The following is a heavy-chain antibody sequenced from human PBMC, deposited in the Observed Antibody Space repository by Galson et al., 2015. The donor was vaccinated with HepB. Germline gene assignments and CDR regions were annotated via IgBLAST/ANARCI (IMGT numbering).Heavy chain of an antibody. D-gene: IGHD3-10*01. CDR2: IRGSGGST. J-gene: IGHJ4*02. Sequence: SLRLSCAASGFTFGSYAMSWVRQAPGKGLGWVSAIRGSGGSTYYADSVKGRFTISRDNSKNTLYLQMNSLRAEDTAVYYCAKKGSKGSPRSYYFDYWGQGALVTVSS. V-gene: IGHV3-23*01. CDR1: GFTFGSYA. CDR3: AKKGSKGSPRSYYFDY.